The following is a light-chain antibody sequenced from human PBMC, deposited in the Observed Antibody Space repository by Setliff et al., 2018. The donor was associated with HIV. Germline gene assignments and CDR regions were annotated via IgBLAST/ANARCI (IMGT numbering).Light chain of an antibody. CDR2: DVT. J-gene: IGLJ3*02. V-gene: IGLV2-14*01. CDR1: SSDIGTYNY. CDR3: NSYTTSRTLV. Sequence: PASVSGSPGQSITISCTGTSSDIGTYNYVSWYQQYPGKAPKLMIYDVTNRPSGVSNRFSGSKSGNTASLTISGLQAEDEADYYCNSYTTSRTLVFGGGTK.